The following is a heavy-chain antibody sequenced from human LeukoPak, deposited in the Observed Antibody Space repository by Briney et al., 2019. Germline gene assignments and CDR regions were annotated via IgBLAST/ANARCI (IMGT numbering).Heavy chain of an antibody. Sequence: PSETLSLTCAVYGGSFSGYYWSWIRQPPGKGLEWIGEINHSGSTNYNPSLKSRVTISVDTSKNQFSLKLSSVTAADTAVYYCASSGVAAKIYYFDYWGQGTLVTVSS. CDR1: GGSFSGYY. CDR3: ASSGVAAKIYYFDY. J-gene: IGHJ4*02. V-gene: IGHV4-34*01. CDR2: INHSGST. D-gene: IGHD2-15*01.